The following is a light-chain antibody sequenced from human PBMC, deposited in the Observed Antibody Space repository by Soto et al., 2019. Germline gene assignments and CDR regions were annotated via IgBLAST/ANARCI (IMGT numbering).Light chain of an antibody. CDR2: AAS. CDR1: QDIHNY. CDR3: QHYYNYPWT. Sequence: AVLLTQSPSSFSASTGDRATITCRASQDIHNYLAWYQQVPGKAPKLLLYAASIFQTGVPSPFSGSGSVTDFNSTIDGLQSEAFAPSFCQHYYNYPWTFGQGTTVE. V-gene: IGKV1-8*01. J-gene: IGKJ1*01.